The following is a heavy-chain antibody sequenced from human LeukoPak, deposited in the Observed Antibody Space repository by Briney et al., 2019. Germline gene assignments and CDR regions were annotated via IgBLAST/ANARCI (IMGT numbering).Heavy chain of an antibody. CDR1: GGTFSSYA. CDR3: ARGDGYNIMYFDY. V-gene: IGHV1-69*13. J-gene: IGHJ4*02. CDR2: IIPIFGTA. D-gene: IGHD5-24*01. Sequence: SVKVSCKASGGTFSSYAISWVRPAPGQGLEWMGGIIPIFGTANYAQKFQGRVTITADEFTSTAYMELTSLRSEDTAVYYCARGDGYNIMYFDYWGQGTLVTVSS.